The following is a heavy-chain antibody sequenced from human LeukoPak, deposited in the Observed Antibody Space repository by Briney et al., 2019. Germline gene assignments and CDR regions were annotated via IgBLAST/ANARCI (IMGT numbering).Heavy chain of an antibody. CDR1: GFTFSSYA. CDR2: ISYDGSNK. V-gene: IGHV3-30-3*01. D-gene: IGHD3-22*01. CDR3: ARDYDSRGYSPYFDY. Sequence: GGSLRLSCAASGFTFSSYAMHWVRQAPGKGLEWVAVISYDGSNKCYADSVKGRFTISRDNSKNTLYLQMNSLRAEDTAVYYCARDYDSRGYSPYFDYWGQGTLVTVSS. J-gene: IGHJ4*02.